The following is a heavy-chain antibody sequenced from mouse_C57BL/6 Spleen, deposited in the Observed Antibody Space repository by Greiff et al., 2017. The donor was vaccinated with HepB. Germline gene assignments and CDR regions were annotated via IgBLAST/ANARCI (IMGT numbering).Heavy chain of an antibody. CDR1: GYTFTSYW. CDR2: IDPNSGGT. V-gene: IGHV1-72*01. D-gene: IGHD2-3*01. Sequence: QVQLQQPGAELVKPGASVKLSCKASGYTFTSYWMHWVKQRPGRGLEWIGSIDPNSGGTKYNEKFKSKATLTVDKPSSTAYMQLSSLTSEDSAVYYCARYYDGYPYWYFDVWGTGTTVTVSS. CDR3: ARYYDGYPYWYFDV. J-gene: IGHJ1*03.